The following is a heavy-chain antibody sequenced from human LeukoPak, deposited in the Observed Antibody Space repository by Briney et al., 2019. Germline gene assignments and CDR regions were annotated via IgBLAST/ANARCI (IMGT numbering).Heavy chain of an antibody. V-gene: IGHV4-61*02. CDR3: XXXREPSDYYDSSGYPLDY. CDR2: IYTSGIT. CDR1: GGSITSGSYY. J-gene: IGHJ4*02. Sequence: PSETLSLTCTVSGGSITSGSYYWSWIRQPAGKGLEWIGRIYTSGITNYNPSLKSRVTISVDTSKNQFSLRLSSVTAADPAVYXXXXXREPSDYYDSSGYPLDYWGQGTLVTVSS. D-gene: IGHD3-22*01.